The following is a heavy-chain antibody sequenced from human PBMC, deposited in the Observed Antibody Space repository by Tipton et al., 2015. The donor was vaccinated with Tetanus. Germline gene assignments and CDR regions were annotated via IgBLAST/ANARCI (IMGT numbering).Heavy chain of an antibody. V-gene: IGHV4-34*01. CDR1: GGTFSGYY. D-gene: IGHD6-19*01. Sequence: TLSLTCTIYGGTFSGYYCSWIRQPPGRGLEWIGEIHPSGSTNYNPSLTSRVTLSQDTSKSQFSLKLSSVTAAYTAVYYCARIGWLQQNKPAFDIWGQGTVVTVSS. CDR2: IHPSGST. CDR3: ARIGWLQQNKPAFDI. J-gene: IGHJ3*02.